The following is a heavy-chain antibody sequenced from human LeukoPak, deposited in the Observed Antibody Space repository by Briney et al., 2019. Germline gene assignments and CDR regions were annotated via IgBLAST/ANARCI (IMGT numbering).Heavy chain of an antibody. CDR2: VKGDGTST. CDR3: ATGLINAYEI. V-gene: IGHV3-74*01. Sequence: GGPLSLSCAASRFTFTSYWMHGVGQAPGRGRVWVARVKGDGTSTIYADSVKGRFTISRDNAKNTVYLQMNSLRSDDTAVYYCATGLINAYEIWGQGTMLTVSS. D-gene: IGHD3-16*01. J-gene: IGHJ3*02. CDR1: RFTFTSYW.